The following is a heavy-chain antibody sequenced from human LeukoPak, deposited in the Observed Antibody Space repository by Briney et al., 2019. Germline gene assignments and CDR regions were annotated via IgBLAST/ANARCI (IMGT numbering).Heavy chain of an antibody. CDR2: IWSDATKTDYGDSKT. V-gene: IGHV3-33*01. CDR3: TRDDDTSSHFGRLS. D-gene: IGHD3/OR15-3a*01. J-gene: IGHJ5*02. CDR1: GFNFGHYG. Sequence: HPGGSLRLSCATSGFNFGHYGFHWVRQAPGKGLEWVAVIWSDATKTDYGDSKTDYADSVKGRFTVSRDNSKTTVNLQMNSLRDEDTAVYYCTRDDDTSSHFGRLSWGQGTLVTVSS.